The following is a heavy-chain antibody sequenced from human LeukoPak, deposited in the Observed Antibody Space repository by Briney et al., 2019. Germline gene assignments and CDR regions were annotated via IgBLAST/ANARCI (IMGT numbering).Heavy chain of an antibody. D-gene: IGHD2-2*01. J-gene: IGHJ4*02. CDR2: IDTSGGHT. V-gene: IGHV3-23*01. CDR3: AKESCSSRCNFDY. Sequence: HGGSLRLSCAASGFTFSSYAMSWVRQAPGKGLEWVSAIDTSGGHTYYADSVKGRFTISRDNSENTLYLQMNGLRAEDTAVYYCAKESCSSRCNFDYWGQGTLVTVSS. CDR1: GFTFSSYA.